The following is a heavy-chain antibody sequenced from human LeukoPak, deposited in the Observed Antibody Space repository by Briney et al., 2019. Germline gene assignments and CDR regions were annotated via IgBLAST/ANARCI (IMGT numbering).Heavy chain of an antibody. V-gene: IGHV3-20*04. CDR3: ARRSGYDSNYFDY. CDR2: INWNGGSA. J-gene: IGHJ4*02. Sequence: GGSLRLSCAASGFTFDDYGMTWVRQAPGKGLEWVSGINWNGGSAGYADSVKGRFTISRDNAKNSLYLQMNSLRAEDTALYYCARRSGYDSNYFDYWGQGTLVTVSS. D-gene: IGHD5-12*01. CDR1: GFTFDDYG.